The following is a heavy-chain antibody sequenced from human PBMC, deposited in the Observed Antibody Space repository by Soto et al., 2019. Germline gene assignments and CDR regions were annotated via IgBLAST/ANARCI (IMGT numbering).Heavy chain of an antibody. Sequence: EVQLLESGGGLVQPGGSLRLSCAASGFTFNNYAMSWVRQAPGKGLEWVSTITGGGAGTYYADSVKGRFTISRDNSNNSLYLQMNSLKVEYTALYYGAKCFRNYAADNFDNWGQGTLVTVSS. V-gene: IGHV3-23*01. CDR1: GFTFNNYA. CDR2: ITGGGAGT. CDR3: AKCFRNYAADNFDN. J-gene: IGHJ4*02. D-gene: IGHD4-4*01.